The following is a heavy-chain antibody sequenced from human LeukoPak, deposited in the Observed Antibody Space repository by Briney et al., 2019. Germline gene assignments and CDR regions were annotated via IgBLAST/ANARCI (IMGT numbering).Heavy chain of an antibody. Sequence: ASVKVSCKASGYTFASYGISWVRQAPGQGLEWMGWISAYNGNTNYAQKLQGRVTMTTDTSTSTAYMELRSLRSDDTAVYYCARDNKQWLAFDYWGQGTLVTVSS. D-gene: IGHD6-19*01. CDR1: GYTFASYG. V-gene: IGHV1-18*04. CDR2: ISAYNGNT. CDR3: ARDNKQWLAFDY. J-gene: IGHJ4*02.